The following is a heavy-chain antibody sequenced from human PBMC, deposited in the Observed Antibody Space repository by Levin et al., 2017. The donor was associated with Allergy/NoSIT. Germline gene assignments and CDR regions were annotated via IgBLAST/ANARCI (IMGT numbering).Heavy chain of an antibody. CDR1: GFTFSKYA. D-gene: IGHD6-19*01. J-gene: IGHJ5*02. CDR3: ATGDISVADTRA. CDR2: ISGGGSST. V-gene: IGHV3-23*01. Sequence: QPGGSLRLSCAASGFTFSKYAMTWVRQAPGKGLEWVSTISGGGSSTYYGEAVKGRFTISRDNSKNTLFLQMNSLRAEDTAAYYCATGDISVADTRAWGQGTLVTVSS.